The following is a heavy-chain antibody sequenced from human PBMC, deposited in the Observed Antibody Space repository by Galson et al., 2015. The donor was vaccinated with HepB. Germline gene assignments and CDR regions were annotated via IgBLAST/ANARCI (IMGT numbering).Heavy chain of an antibody. CDR3: TRGEAVDY. D-gene: IGHD6-19*01. CDR1: GFTVSSNY. Sequence: SLRLSCAVSGFTVSSNYMRWVRQASGQGLEWVSVINRDGTTHYADSVKGRFTISIENSKNKLFPHMNNMRPEETAVYYCTRGEAVDYWGQGTLVTVSS. CDR2: INRDGTT. V-gene: IGHV3-66*01. J-gene: IGHJ4*02.